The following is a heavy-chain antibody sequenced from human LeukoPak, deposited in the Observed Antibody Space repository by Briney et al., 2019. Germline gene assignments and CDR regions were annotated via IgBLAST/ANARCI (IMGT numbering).Heavy chain of an antibody. CDR2: IIVYNGNT. V-gene: IGHV1-18*01. Sequence: SVKVSCKASGYTFTSDGISWVRQAPGQGLEWMGWIIVYNGNTNYAQKLQGRVKMTTDPSTSTAYMELRSLRSDDTAVYYCAREIPYSSSWYMGNYYYYYMDVWGKGTTVTISS. CDR3: AREIPYSSSWYMGNYYYYYMDV. J-gene: IGHJ6*03. D-gene: IGHD6-13*01. CDR1: GYTFTSDG.